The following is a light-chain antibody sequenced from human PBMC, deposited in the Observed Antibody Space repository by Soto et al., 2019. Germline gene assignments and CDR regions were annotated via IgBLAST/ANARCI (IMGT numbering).Light chain of an antibody. Sequence: DIQMTQSPSSLSASVGDRVTITCPASQGISNFLAWYQQKPGKVPKLLISAASTLQSGVPSRFSGSGSGTDFTITITSLQPEDVATYYCQKYSSVITFGQGTRLEIK. CDR2: AAS. J-gene: IGKJ5*01. CDR3: QKYSSVIT. V-gene: IGKV1-27*01. CDR1: QGISNF.